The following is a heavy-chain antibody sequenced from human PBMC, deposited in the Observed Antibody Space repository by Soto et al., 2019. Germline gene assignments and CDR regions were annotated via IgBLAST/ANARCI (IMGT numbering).Heavy chain of an antibody. V-gene: IGHV3-30*04. CDR1: GFTFSNYA. D-gene: IGHD3-10*01. J-gene: IGHJ4*02. CDR2: ISYDGNNK. Sequence: GGSLRLSCAASGFTFSNYAMHWVRQAPGKGLEWVAVISYDGNNKYYVDSVKGRFTISRDNLKNTLYLQMNSLRAEDTAVYYCAKDYSALELLPTTSDYWGQGTLVTVSS. CDR3: AKDYSALELLPTTSDY.